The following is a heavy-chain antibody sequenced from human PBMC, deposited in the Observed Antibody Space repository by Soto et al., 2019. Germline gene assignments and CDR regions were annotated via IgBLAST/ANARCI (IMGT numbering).Heavy chain of an antibody. CDR2: MNPNSGNT. D-gene: IGHD6-13*01. Sequence: QVQLVQSGAEVKKPGASVKVSCKASGYTFTSYDINWVRQATGQGLEWMGWMNPNSGNTGYAQKFQGRVTVTRNTSISTADIELSSLRSEDTAVYYFARERSAAGTGWFDPWGQGTLVTVSS. CDR3: ARERSAAGTGWFDP. V-gene: IGHV1-8*01. J-gene: IGHJ5*02. CDR1: GYTFTSYD.